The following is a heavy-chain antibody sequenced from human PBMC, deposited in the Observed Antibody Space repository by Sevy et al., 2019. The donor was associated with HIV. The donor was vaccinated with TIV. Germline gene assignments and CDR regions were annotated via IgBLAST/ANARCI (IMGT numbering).Heavy chain of an antibody. CDR1: GGSFSSGDYY. CDR3: ARGGYKYGFQYFDY. V-gene: IGHV4-30-4*01. D-gene: IGHD5-18*01. CDR2: THYSGTT. J-gene: IGHJ4*02. Sequence: SETLSLTCTVSGGSFSSGDYYWTWIRQPPGTGLEWIGYTHYSGTTHYNPSLKGRVTISVDTSKNQLSLKLSPVAAADTAVYYCARGGYKYGFQYFDYWGQGSLVTVSS.